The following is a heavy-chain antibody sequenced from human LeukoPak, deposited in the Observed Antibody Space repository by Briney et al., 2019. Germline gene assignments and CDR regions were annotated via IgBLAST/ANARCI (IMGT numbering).Heavy chain of an antibody. Sequence: GGSLRLSCAASGFTVSSNYMSWVRQAPGKGLEWVSVIYSGGSTYYADSVKGRFTISRDNSKNTLYLQMNSLRAEDTAVYYCARLRYFDWLLWPSGFDYWGQGTLVTVSS. J-gene: IGHJ4*02. CDR1: GFTVSSNY. V-gene: IGHV3-66*02. CDR3: ARLRYFDWLLWPSGFDY. D-gene: IGHD3-9*01. CDR2: IYSGGST.